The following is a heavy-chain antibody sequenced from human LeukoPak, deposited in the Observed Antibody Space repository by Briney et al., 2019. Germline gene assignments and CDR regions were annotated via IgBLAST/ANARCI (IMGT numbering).Heavy chain of an antibody. CDR3: ARDRSNYADVQLFGY. D-gene: IGHD4-11*01. J-gene: IGHJ4*02. Sequence: PGGSLRLSCAASGFTFSSYWMSWVRQAPGKGLEWVANIKQDGSEKYYVDSVKGRFTISRDNAKNSLYLQMNSLRAEDTAVYYCARDRSNYADVQLFGYWGQGTPVTVSS. CDR2: IKQDGSEK. CDR1: GFTFSSYW. V-gene: IGHV3-7*01.